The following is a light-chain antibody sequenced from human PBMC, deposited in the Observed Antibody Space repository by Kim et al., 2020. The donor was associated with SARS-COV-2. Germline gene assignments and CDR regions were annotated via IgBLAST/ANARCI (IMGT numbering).Light chain of an antibody. CDR1: SSNIGDNF. Sequence: PGERATITYSGPSSNIGDNFVSGYQQHPGAAPKVLIYSNSQRPSGVPDRFSGSKSGTAASLAISGLRPEDEADYYRAAWDDKLLWVFGGGTQLTVL. CDR3: AAWDDKLLWV. V-gene: IGLV1-47*02. J-gene: IGLJ3*02. CDR2: SNS.